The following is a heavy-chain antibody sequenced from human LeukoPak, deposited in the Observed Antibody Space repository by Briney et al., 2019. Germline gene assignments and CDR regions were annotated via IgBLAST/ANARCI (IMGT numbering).Heavy chain of an antibody. CDR1: GGSISSYY. CDR2: IYYSGST. J-gene: IGHJ4*02. D-gene: IGHD6-19*01. Sequence: SETLSLTCTVSGGSISSYYWSWIRQPPGKGLEWIGYIYYSGSTNYNPSLKSRVTISVDTSKNQFSLKLTSVTAADTAVYYCARDGSGGSGWYMGYWGQGTLVTVSS. CDR3: ARDGSGGSGWYMGY. V-gene: IGHV4-59*01.